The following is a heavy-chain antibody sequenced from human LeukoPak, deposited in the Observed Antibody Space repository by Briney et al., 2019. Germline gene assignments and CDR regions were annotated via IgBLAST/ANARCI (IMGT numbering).Heavy chain of an antibody. CDR3: AKDGRHRFDYYMDV. Sequence: GGSLRLSCAASGFTFSSYGMHWVRQAPGKGLEWVAVIWYGGSNKYYADSVKGRFTISRDNSKNTLYLQMNSLRAEDTAVYYCAKDGRHRFDYYMDVWGKGTTVTVSS. J-gene: IGHJ6*03. CDR1: GFTFSSYG. D-gene: IGHD2-15*01. CDR2: IWYGGSNK. V-gene: IGHV3-30*02.